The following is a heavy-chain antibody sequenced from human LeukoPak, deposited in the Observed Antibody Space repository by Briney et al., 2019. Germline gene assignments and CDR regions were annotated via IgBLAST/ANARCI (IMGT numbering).Heavy chain of an antibody. D-gene: IGHD1-26*01. CDR2: IYPGDSDT. Sequence: GESLNISCKGSGYSFTTYWIAWLGQLPGKGLEWMGVIYPGDSDTRYSPSFQGQVTLSADKSISTAYLQWSSLKASDTAIYYRARALVGAATLSYWGQGTLVTVCS. CDR1: GYSFTTYW. V-gene: IGHV5-51*01. CDR3: ARALVGAATLSY. J-gene: IGHJ4*02.